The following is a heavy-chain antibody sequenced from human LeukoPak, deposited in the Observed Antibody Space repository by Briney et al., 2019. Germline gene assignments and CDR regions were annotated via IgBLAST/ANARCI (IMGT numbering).Heavy chain of an antibody. D-gene: IGHD6-13*01. V-gene: IGHV4-39*01. J-gene: IGHJ5*02. Sequence: SETLSLTCTVSGGSISNSNYYWGWIRQPPGKGLEWIGNIYYSGSTYYNPPLKSRVTISVDTSKNQFSLKLSSVTAADTAVYYCATIEGSWPPNCFDPWGQGTLVTVSS. CDR2: IYYSGST. CDR3: ATIEGSWPPNCFDP. CDR1: GGSISNSNYY.